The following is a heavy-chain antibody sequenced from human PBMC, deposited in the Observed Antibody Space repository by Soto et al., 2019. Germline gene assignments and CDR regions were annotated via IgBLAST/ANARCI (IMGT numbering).Heavy chain of an antibody. D-gene: IGHD4-17*01. CDR3: ARGDYGDYVFAFDI. CDR2: ISSSSSYI. CDR1: GFTFSSYS. Sequence: GGSLRLSCAASGFTFSSYSMNWVRQAPGKGLEWVSSISSSSSYIYYADSVKGRFTISRDNAKNSLYLQMNSLRAEDTAVYYCARGDYGDYVFAFDIWGQGTMVTVSS. V-gene: IGHV3-21*01. J-gene: IGHJ3*02.